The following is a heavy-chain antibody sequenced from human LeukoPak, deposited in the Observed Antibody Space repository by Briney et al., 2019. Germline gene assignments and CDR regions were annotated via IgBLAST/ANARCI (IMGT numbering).Heavy chain of an antibody. D-gene: IGHD6-13*01. Sequence: SETLSLTYSVSGGSISSSFWSWIRQSPGKGLEWIGYIHYTGSTNYNPSLRSRITMSVDTSKNQLSLKLRSVTSADTAVYYCATSASGRSRIAAAGADYWGQGTLVTVSS. CDR1: GGSISSSF. J-gene: IGHJ4*02. V-gene: IGHV4-59*01. CDR2: IHYTGST. CDR3: ATSASGRSRIAAAGADY.